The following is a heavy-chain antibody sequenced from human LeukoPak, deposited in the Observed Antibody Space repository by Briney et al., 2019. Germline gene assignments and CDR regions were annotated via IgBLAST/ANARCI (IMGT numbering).Heavy chain of an antibody. J-gene: IGHJ4*02. CDR3: ARVSRITIFGVVITPFDY. CDR2: IIPIFGTA. D-gene: IGHD3-3*01. Sequence: SVTVSCKASGGTFSSYAISWVRQAPGQGLEWMGGIIPIFGTANYAQKFQGRVTITADESTSTAYMELSSLRSEDTAVYYCARVSRITIFGVVITPFDYWGQGTLVTVSS. V-gene: IGHV1-69*13. CDR1: GGTFSSYA.